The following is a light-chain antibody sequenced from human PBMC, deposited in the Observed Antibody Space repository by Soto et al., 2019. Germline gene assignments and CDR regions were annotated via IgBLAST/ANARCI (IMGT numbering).Light chain of an antibody. V-gene: IGKV3-15*01. CDR2: GAS. CDR3: XXXNNWPPWT. J-gene: IGKJ1*01. Sequence: EIVMTQSPATLSVSPGERATLSCRASQSVSSNLAWYQQKPGQAPRLLIYGASTRATGITARFSGSGSGTEXXXTXXXXQSEXFAVXXXXXXNNWPPWTFGQGTKVEIK. CDR1: QSVSSN.